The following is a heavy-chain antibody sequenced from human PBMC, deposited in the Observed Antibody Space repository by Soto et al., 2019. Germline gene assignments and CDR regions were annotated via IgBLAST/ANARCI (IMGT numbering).Heavy chain of an antibody. Sequence: PSETLSLTCTVSGGSVSSGSYYWSWIRQPPGKGLEWIGYIYNSGSTNYNPSLKSRVTISVDTSKNQFSLKMSSVTAADTAVYYCARLATRYYFDYWGQGTLVTVSS. CDR1: GGSVSSGSYY. J-gene: IGHJ4*02. V-gene: IGHV4-61*01. D-gene: IGHD1-1*01. CDR3: ARLATRYYFDY. CDR2: IYNSGST.